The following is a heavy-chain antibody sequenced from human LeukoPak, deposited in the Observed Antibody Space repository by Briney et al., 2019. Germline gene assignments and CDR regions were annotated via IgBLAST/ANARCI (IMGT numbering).Heavy chain of an antibody. CDR2: ISGSGGST. CDR1: GFTFSSYA. J-gene: IGHJ6*03. CDR3: ARETLHAYYYYYMDV. Sequence: GGSLRLSCAASGFTFSSYAMSWVRQAPGKGLEWVSAISGSGGSTYYADSVKGRFTISRDNAKNSLYLQMNSLRAEDTAVYYCARETLHAYYYYYMDVWGKGTTVTVSS. V-gene: IGHV3-23*01. D-gene: IGHD3-16*01.